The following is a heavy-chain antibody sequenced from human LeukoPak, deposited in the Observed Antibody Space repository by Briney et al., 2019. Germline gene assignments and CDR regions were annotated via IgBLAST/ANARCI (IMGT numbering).Heavy chain of an antibody. Sequence: GGSLRLSCAASGFTFSSYSMNWVRQAPGKGLEWVSSISSSSYIYYADSVKGRFTISRDNAKNSLYLQMNSPRAEDTAVYYCARTYYYDSSGYSDYWGQGTLVTVSS. CDR3: ARTYYYDSSGYSDY. V-gene: IGHV3-21*01. CDR2: ISSSSYI. J-gene: IGHJ4*02. D-gene: IGHD3-22*01. CDR1: GFTFSSYS.